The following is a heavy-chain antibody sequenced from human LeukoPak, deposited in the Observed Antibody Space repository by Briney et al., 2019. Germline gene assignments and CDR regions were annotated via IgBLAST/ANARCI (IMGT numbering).Heavy chain of an antibody. J-gene: IGHJ6*03. CDR1: GFTFSSYE. D-gene: IGHD6-13*01. Sequence: PGGSLRLSCAASGFTFSSYEMNWVRQAPGKGLEWVSYISSSGSSIYYADSVKGRFTISRDNAKNSLYLQMGSLRAEDTAVYYCARDYSSSWTGRYYYYMDVWGRGTTVTVPS. CDR3: ARDYSSSWTGRYYYYMDV. CDR2: ISSSGSSI. V-gene: IGHV3-48*03.